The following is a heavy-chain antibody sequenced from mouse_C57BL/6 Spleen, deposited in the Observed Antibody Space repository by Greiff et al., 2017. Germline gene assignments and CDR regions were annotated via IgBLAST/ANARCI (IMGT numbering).Heavy chain of an antibody. D-gene: IGHD1-1*01. V-gene: IGHV1-54*01. J-gene: IGHJ2*01. CDR2: INPGSGGT. CDR1: GYAFTNYL. CDR3: ARKDTTVVAHFDY. Sequence: VQLQQSGAELVRPGTSVKVSCKASGYAFTNYLIEWVKQRPGQGLEWIGVINPGSGGTNYNEKFKGKATLTADKSSSTAYMQLSSLTSEDSAVYFCARKDTTVVAHFDYWGQGTTLTVAS.